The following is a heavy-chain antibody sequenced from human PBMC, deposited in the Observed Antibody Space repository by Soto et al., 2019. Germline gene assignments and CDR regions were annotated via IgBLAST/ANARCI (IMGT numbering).Heavy chain of an antibody. D-gene: IGHD6-19*01. V-gene: IGHV3-23*01. Sequence: PGGSLRLSCAASGFTFSSYAMSWVRQAPGKGLEWVSAISGSGGSTYYADSVKGRFTISRDNSKNTLYLQINSLRAEDTAVYFCAKELVNSGWTYFDCWGQGTLVTVSS. J-gene: IGHJ4*02. CDR1: GFTFSSYA. CDR3: AKELVNSGWTYFDC. CDR2: ISGSGGST.